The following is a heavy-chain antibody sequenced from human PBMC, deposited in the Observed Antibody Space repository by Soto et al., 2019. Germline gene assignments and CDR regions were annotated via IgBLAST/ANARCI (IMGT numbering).Heavy chain of an antibody. J-gene: IGHJ4*02. CDR2: IDSTSATL. D-gene: IGHD5-12*01. V-gene: IGHV3-48*02. CDR3: ARGGVATIFGDS. CDR1: GFTLSRYS. Sequence: EVQLVESGGGLVQPGGSLRVSCAASGFTLSRYSMNWVRQAPGKGLEWLSYIDSTSATLYYADSVKGRFIISRDNAKNSLYLQMNSLRDEDTAVYYCARGGVATIFGDSWGQGTLVTVSS.